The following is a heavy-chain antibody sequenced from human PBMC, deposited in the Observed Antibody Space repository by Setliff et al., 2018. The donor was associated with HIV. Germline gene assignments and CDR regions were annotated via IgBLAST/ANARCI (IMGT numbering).Heavy chain of an antibody. CDR1: GYSISSGYY. J-gene: IGHJ3*02. CDR2: ITYSGSA. V-gene: IGHV4-28*03. Sequence: SETLSLTCAVSGYSISSGYYWGWIRQPPGKGLEWIGYITYSGSAYYNPSLKSRVTMSVDTSKNQFSLKLSSVTAADTAVYYCARDPRSSWYDDAFDIWGQGTMVTVSS. D-gene: IGHD6-13*01. CDR3: ARDPRSSWYDDAFDI.